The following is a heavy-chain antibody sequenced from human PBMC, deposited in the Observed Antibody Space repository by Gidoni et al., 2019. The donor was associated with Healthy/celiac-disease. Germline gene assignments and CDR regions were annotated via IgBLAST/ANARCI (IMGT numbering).Heavy chain of an antibody. J-gene: IGHJ4*02. Sequence: EVQLVQSGAEVQKPGESLKISCTGSGYSFTSYWIGWVRQMPGEGLEWMGIIEPGDCDTRYSPSFQGQVTISADKAISTAYLQWSSLKASDTAMYYCASAVESSSWYWWGQGTLVTVSS. V-gene: IGHV5-51*01. CDR3: ASAVESSSWYW. CDR2: IEPGDCDT. D-gene: IGHD6-13*01. CDR1: GYSFTSYW.